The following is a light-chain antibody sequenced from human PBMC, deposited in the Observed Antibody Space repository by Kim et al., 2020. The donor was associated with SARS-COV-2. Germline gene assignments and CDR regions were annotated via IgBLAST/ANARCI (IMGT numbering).Light chain of an antibody. V-gene: IGLV2-14*03. CDR3: SSYTSSSTRV. CDR2: AVN. J-gene: IGLJ3*02. CDR1: SSDVGGSNY. Sequence: GHSIAIPCTGTSSDVGGSNYVSWYQQHPGKAPKLMIYAVNKRPSGVSNRFSCSKSGNTASLTISGLQAEDEADYYCSSYTSSSTRVFGGGTKLTVL.